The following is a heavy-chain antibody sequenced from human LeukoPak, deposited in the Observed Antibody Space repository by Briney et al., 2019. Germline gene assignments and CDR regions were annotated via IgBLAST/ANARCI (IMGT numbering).Heavy chain of an antibody. V-gene: IGHV3-23*01. CDR3: AKENEFPAGTGVGWFDP. D-gene: IGHD6-13*01. CDR2: ISGSGGST. Sequence: GGSLRLSCAASGFTFSSYAMSWVRQAPGKGLEWVSAISGSGGSTYYADSVKGRFTISRDNSKNTLYLQMNSLRAEDTAVYYCAKENEFPAGTGVGWFDPWGQGTLVTVSS. CDR1: GFTFSSYA. J-gene: IGHJ5*02.